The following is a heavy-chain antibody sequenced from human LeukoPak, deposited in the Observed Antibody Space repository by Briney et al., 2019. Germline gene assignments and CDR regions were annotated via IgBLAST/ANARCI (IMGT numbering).Heavy chain of an antibody. V-gene: IGHV4-34*09. Sequence: SETLSLTCAVYGGSFSGYYWSWIRQPPGKGLEWIGEINHSGSTNYSPSLKSRVTISVDTSKNQFSLKLSSVTAADTAVYYCARAGIAAAGIGVGYYFDYWGQRTLVTVSS. CDR3: ARAGIAAAGIGVGYYFDY. CDR2: INHSGST. D-gene: IGHD6-13*01. J-gene: IGHJ4*02. CDR1: GGSFSGYY.